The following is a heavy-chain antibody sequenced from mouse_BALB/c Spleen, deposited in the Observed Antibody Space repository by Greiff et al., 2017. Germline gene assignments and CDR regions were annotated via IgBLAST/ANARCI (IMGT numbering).Heavy chain of an antibody. D-gene: IGHD1-1*02. V-gene: IGHV7-3*02. CDR2: IRNKANGYTT. Sequence: EVHLVESGGGLVQPGGSLRLSCATSGFTFTDYYMSWVRQPPGKALEWLGFIRNKANGYTTEYSASVKGRFTISRDNSQSILYLQMNTLRAEDSATYYCARGGHWYFDVWGAGTTVTVSS. J-gene: IGHJ1*01. CDR1: GFTFTDYY. CDR3: ARGGHWYFDV.